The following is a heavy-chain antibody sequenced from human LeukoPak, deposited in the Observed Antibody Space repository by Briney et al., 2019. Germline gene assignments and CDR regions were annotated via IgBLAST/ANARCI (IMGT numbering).Heavy chain of an antibody. CDR3: AKAKQWGLLSFDY. CDR2: IWYDGSNK. D-gene: IGHD1-26*01. J-gene: IGHJ4*02. V-gene: IGHV3-33*06. Sequence: PGGSLRLSCAASGFTFSSYGMHWVRQAPGQGLEGVAVIWYDGSNKYYTDSVKGRFTSSRDNAKNTLYLQMNSLRAEDTAVYYCAKAKQWGLLSFDYWGQGTLVTVSS. CDR1: GFTFSSYG.